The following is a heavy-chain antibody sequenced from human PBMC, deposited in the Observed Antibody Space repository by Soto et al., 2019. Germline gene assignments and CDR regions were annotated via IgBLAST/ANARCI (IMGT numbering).Heavy chain of an antibody. D-gene: IGHD6-19*01. Sequence: GGSLRLSCAASGFTFSSYSMNWVRQAPGKGLEWVSSISNSSSYIYYADSVKGRFTISRDNAKNSLYLQMNSLRAEDTAVYYCARASFPGIAVAGTSLVYWGQGTLVTVSS. J-gene: IGHJ4*02. V-gene: IGHV3-21*01. CDR2: ISNSSSYI. CDR3: ARASFPGIAVAGTSLVY. CDR1: GFTFSSYS.